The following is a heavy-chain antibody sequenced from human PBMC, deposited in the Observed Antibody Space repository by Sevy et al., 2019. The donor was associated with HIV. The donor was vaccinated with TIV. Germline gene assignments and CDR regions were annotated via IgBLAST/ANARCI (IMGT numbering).Heavy chain of an antibody. J-gene: IGHJ4*02. V-gene: IGHV1-69*06. CDR2: IIPIFGTA. CDR3: AIPRGGYDGEYYFDY. Sequence: ASVKVSCKASGGTFSSYAISWVRQAPGQGLEWMGGIIPIFGTASYAQKFQGRVTITADKSTSTAYMELSSLRSEDTAVYYCAIPRGGYDGEYYFDYWGQGTLVTVSS. D-gene: IGHD5-12*01. CDR1: GGTFSSYA.